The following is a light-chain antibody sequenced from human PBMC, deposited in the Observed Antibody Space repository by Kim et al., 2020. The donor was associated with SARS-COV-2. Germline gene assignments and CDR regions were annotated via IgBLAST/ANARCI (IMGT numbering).Light chain of an antibody. J-gene: IGLJ2*01. Sequence: SYELTQPPSVSVSPGQTASITCSGDKLGDKYACWYQQKPGQSPVLVIYQDTNRPSGIPERFSGSNSGNTATLTISGTQAMDEADCYCQAWDSSTVVFGGG. CDR3: QAWDSSTVV. CDR1: KLGDKY. CDR2: QDT. V-gene: IGLV3-1*01.